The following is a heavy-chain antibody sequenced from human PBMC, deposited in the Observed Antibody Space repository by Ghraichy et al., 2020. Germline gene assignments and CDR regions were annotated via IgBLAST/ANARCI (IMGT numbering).Heavy chain of an antibody. Sequence: GGSLRLSCAASGFTFSSYSMNWVRQAPGKGLEWVSSISSSSSYIYYADSVKGRFTISRDNAKNSLYLQMNSLRAEDTAGYYCARLDYGDYFEAFDIWGQGTMVTVSS. J-gene: IGHJ3*02. V-gene: IGHV3-21*01. D-gene: IGHD4-17*01. CDR1: GFTFSSYS. CDR2: ISSSSSYI. CDR3: ARLDYGDYFEAFDI.